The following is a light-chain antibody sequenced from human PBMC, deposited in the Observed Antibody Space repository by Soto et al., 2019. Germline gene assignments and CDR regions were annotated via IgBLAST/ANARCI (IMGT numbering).Light chain of an antibody. J-gene: IGLJ2*01. CDR3: ASWYDSQHALL. CDR2: YDG. CDR1: GSNLSNHV. Sequence: QSVLTQPPSVSAAPGQRVDISCSGGGSNLSNHVATWYQQLPGKAPKLLLYYDGVLPSGVSDRFSGSRSVSSASLAISGLQSEDEATYYCASWYDSQHALLFGGGTKLTVL. V-gene: IGLV1-36*01.